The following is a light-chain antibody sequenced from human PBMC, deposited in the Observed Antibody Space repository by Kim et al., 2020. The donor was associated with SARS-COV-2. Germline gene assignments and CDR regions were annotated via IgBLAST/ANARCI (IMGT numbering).Light chain of an antibody. CDR1: NSDIGRYNY. J-gene: IGLJ2*01. CDR3: SSYTGSNTLI. CDR2: DVS. Sequence: GQSATISCTGTNSDIGRYNYVSWYQNHPGSAPTLMIYDVSRRPSGVPDRFSGSKSGNTASLTVSGLQAEDEADYYCSSYTGSNTLIFGGGTQLTVL. V-gene: IGLV2-8*01.